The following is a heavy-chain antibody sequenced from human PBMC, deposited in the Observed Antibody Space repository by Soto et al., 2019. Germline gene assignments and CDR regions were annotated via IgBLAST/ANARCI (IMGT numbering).Heavy chain of an antibody. Sequence: SETLSLTCTVSGGSISSYYWSWIRQPPGKGLEWIGSVYHGGNTYYNPSLKSRVSISIDLSKNQFSLKLTSVTAADTAAYYCARARWYDAFTVWGQGTVVTVSS. CDR1: GGSISSYY. V-gene: IGHV4-59*08. D-gene: IGHD2-15*01. CDR2: VYHGGNT. CDR3: ARARWYDAFTV. J-gene: IGHJ3*01.